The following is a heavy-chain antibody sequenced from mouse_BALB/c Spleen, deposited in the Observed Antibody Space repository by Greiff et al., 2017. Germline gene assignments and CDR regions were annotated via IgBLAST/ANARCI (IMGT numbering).Heavy chain of an antibody. CDR1: GFTFSNYW. Sequence: EVKVEESGGGLVQPGGSMKLSCVASGFTFSNYWMNWVRQSPEKGLEWVAEIRLKSNNYATHYAESVKGRFTISRDDSKSSVYLQMNNLRAEDTGIYYCTVYYDYDTGFAYWGQGTLVTVSA. D-gene: IGHD2-4*01. CDR3: TVYYDYDTGFAY. J-gene: IGHJ3*01. V-gene: IGHV6-6*02. CDR2: IRLKSNNYAT.